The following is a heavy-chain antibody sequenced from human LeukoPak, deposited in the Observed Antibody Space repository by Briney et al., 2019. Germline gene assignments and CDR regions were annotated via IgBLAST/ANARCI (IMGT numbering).Heavy chain of an antibody. V-gene: IGHV1-69*13. CDR1: GYTFISYG. CDR3: ARGGGSGSPHYYYYGMDV. CDR2: IIPIFGTA. J-gene: IGHJ6*02. Sequence: SVKVSCTASGYTFISYGITWVRQAPGQGLEWMGGIIPIFGTANYAQKFQGRVTITADESTSTAYMELSSLRSEDTAVYYCARGGGSGSPHYYYYGMDVWGQGTTVTVSS. D-gene: IGHD5-12*01.